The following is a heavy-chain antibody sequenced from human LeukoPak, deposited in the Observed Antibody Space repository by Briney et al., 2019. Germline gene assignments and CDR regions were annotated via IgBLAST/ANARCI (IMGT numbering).Heavy chain of an antibody. CDR2: IWYDGSNK. Sequence: PGGSLRLSCAASGFTFSSYGMHWVRQAPGKGLEWVAVIWYDGSNKYYADSVKGRFTISRDNSKNTLYLQMNSLRAEDTAVYYYARDGYYDSSGYPLPMYWGQGTLVTVSS. V-gene: IGHV3-33*01. D-gene: IGHD3-22*01. J-gene: IGHJ4*02. CDR1: GFTFSSYG. CDR3: ARDGYYDSSGYPLPMY.